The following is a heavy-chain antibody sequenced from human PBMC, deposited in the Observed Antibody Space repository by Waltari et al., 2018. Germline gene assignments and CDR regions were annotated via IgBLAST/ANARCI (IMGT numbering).Heavy chain of an antibody. CDR3: AKEEGAFDI. Sequence: EVQLVESGGGLVQPGRSLRLSCAASGFTFDDYAMHWVRQAPGKGLEWVSGISWNSGSIGYADSGKGRFTISRDNAKNSLYLQMNSLRAEDMALYYCAKEEGAFDIWGQGTLVTVSS. CDR1: GFTFDDYA. CDR2: ISWNSGSI. J-gene: IGHJ4*02. V-gene: IGHV3-9*03. D-gene: IGHD3-9*01.